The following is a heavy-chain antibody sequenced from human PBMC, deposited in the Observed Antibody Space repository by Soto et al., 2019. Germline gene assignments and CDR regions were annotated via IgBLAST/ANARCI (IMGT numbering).Heavy chain of an antibody. CDR1: GFTFNNAW. J-gene: IGHJ4*02. D-gene: IGHD3-22*01. CDR2: IKTQIDGGTT. V-gene: IGHV3-15*07. CDR3: TTELHSKGGLVVMSY. Sequence: EVHLVESGGGLVEPGGSLRLSCAASGFTFNNAWMNWVRQTPGKGLEWVGRIKTQIDGGTTDYAAPGKGRFTISRDDSENTLYLQMNSLKTEVTAVYYCTTELHSKGGLVVMSYWGQGTLVTISS.